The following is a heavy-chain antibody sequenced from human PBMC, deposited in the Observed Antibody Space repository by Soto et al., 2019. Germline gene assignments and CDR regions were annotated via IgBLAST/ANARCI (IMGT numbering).Heavy chain of an antibody. CDR2: IYSGGST. CDR3: ATRPLLPGDP. Sequence: EVQLVESGGGLIQPGGSLRLSCAASGFTFSSNDMNWVRQAPGKGLEWVSLIYSGGSTYYADSVKGRFTISRDNSKNTLYLQMSSLRAEDTAVYYCATRPLLPGDPWGKGTMVTVSS. D-gene: IGHD3-22*01. J-gene: IGHJ3*01. CDR1: GFTFSSND. V-gene: IGHV3-53*01.